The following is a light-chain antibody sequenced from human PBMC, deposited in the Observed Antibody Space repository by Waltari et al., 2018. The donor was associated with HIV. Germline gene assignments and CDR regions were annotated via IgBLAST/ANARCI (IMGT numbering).Light chain of an antibody. CDR1: NSNIERNV. CDR2: RNE. Sequence: QPDLTQPPSVSGTPAQCITIPCSGNNSNIERNVVFWYRHVPGTAPSLLVYRNEQRPSGVVDRFSCSWSGASASLVISGLRVDDEGDYYCASWDDGLRGHVFGGGTTVSV. CDR3: ASWDDGLRGHV. V-gene: IGLV1-47*01. J-gene: IGLJ1*01.